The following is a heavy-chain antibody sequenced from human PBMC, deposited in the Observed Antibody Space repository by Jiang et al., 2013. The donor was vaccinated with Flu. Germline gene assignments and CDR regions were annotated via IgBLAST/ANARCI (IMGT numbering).Heavy chain of an antibody. CDR3: AREGFITKILGDAFDI. V-gene: IGHV1-18*04. J-gene: IGHJ3*02. CDR1: GYSFNSYG. D-gene: IGHD3-16*02. CDR2: ISGYNGNT. Sequence: GAEVKKPGASVKVSCKTSGYSFNSYGITWVRQAPGQGLEWMGWISGYNGNTDSAQKFQGRVTMTTDTSTTTAYMELRGLRSDDTAVYYCAREGFITKILGDAFDIWGQGTMVTVSS.